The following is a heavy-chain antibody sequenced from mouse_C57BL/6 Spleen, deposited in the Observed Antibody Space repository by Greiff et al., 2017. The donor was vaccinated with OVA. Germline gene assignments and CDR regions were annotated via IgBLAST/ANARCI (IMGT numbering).Heavy chain of an antibody. CDR1: GFNIKDYY. V-gene: IGHV14-2*01. CDR2: IDPEDGET. Sequence: EVKLVESGAELVKPGASVKLSCTASGFNIKDYYMHWVKQRTEQGLGWIGRIDPEDGETKYAPKFQGKATITADTSSNTAYLQLSSLTSEDTAVYYCARSYYGSDYFDYWGQGTTLTVSS. D-gene: IGHD1-1*01. CDR3: ARSYYGSDYFDY. J-gene: IGHJ2*01.